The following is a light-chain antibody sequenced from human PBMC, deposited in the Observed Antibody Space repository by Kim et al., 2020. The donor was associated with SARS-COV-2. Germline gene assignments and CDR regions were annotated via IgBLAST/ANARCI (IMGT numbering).Light chain of an antibody. J-gene: IGKJ4*01. CDR1: QSVSSY. CDR2: DAS. CDR3: QQRSNWRT. V-gene: IGKV3-11*01. Sequence: EIVLTQSPATLSLSPGERATLSCRASQSVSSYLAWYQQKPGQAPRLLIYDASNRATGIPARFSGSGSGTDFTLTINSLEPEDLAVYYCQQRSNWRTFGGGTKVDIK.